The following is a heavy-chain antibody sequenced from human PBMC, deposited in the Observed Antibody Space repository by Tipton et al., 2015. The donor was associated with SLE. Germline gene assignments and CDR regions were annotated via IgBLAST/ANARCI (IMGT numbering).Heavy chain of an antibody. CDR1: GLSFDDYA. D-gene: IGHD3-3*01. V-gene: IGHV3-9*01. J-gene: IGHJ4*02. CDR2: ISWNSNTI. CDR3: AKTIYGVAPYHYFDY. Sequence: SLRLSCATSGLSFDDYAMHWVRQAPGKGLEWVSSISWNSNTISYADSVKGRFSISRDNARNSVHLQMDSLRLEDTAFYYCAKTIYGVAPYHYFDYWGQGTLVTVSS.